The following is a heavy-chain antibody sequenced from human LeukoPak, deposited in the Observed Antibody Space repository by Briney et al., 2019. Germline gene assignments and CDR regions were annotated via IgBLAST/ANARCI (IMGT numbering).Heavy chain of an antibody. J-gene: IGHJ4*02. CDR2: FDPEDGET. D-gene: IGHD4-17*01. V-gene: IGHV1-24*01. Sequence: GASVKVSCKASGYTLTGYYMHWVRQAPGKGLEWMGGFDPEDGETIYAQKFQGRVTMTEDTSTDTAYMELSSLRSEDTAVYYCATLERGDYQVSDYWGQGTLVTVSS. CDR3: ATLERGDYQVSDY. CDR1: GYTLTGYY.